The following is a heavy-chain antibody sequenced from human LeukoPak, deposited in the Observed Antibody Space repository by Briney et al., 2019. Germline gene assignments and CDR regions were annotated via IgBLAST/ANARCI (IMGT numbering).Heavy chain of an antibody. Sequence: PSETLSLTCTVSGYSISSGYYWGWIRQPPGKGLEWIGSIYHSGSAYYNPSLKSRVTISVDTSKNQFSLKLSSVTAADTAVYYCARDLSMASNYFDYWGQGTLVTVSS. V-gene: IGHV4-38-2*02. D-gene: IGHD2/OR15-2a*01. CDR1: GYSISSGYY. J-gene: IGHJ4*02. CDR3: ARDLSMASNYFDY. CDR2: IYHSGSA.